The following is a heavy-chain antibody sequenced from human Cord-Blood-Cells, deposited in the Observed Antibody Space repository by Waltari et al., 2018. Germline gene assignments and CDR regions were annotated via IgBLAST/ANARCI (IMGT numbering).Heavy chain of an antibody. Sequence: EVQLVESGGGLVQPGGSLKLSCAAAGFTFRGSAMHWVRQASGKGLEWVGRIRSKANSYATAYAASVKGRFTISRDDSKNTAYLQMNSLKTEDTAVYYCTRFRLNNFDYWGQGTLVTVSS. CDR3: TRFRLNNFDY. J-gene: IGHJ4*02. D-gene: IGHD3-9*01. V-gene: IGHV3-73*02. CDR2: IRSKANSYAT. CDR1: GFTFRGSA.